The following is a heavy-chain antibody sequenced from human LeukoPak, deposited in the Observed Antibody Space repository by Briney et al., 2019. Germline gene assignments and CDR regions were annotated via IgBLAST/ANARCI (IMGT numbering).Heavy chain of an antibody. D-gene: IGHD4/OR15-4a*01. J-gene: IGHJ4*02. Sequence: GGSLRLSCTVSGFTISSNSMSWVRQAPGKGLEWVSFIYSSVTHYSDSVKGRFTISRDNSKNTLFLQMNSLRAEDTAVYYCSRRAGAYSHPYDYWGQGTLVTVSS. CDR2: IYSSVT. CDR1: GFTISSNS. V-gene: IGHV3-53*01. CDR3: SRRAGAYSHPYDY.